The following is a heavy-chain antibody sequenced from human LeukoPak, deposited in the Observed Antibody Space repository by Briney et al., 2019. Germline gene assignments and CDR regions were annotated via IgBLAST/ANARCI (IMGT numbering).Heavy chain of an antibody. Sequence: GASVKVSCKASGGTFISYAISWVRQAPGQGLEWMGGIIPIFGTANYAQKFQGRVTITADESTCTAYMELSSLRSEDTAVYYCASPAPGLLVGATIFGMDVWGQGTTVTVSS. D-gene: IGHD1-26*01. CDR3: ASPAPGLLVGATIFGMDV. CDR2: IIPIFGTA. CDR1: GGTFISYA. J-gene: IGHJ6*02. V-gene: IGHV1-69*01.